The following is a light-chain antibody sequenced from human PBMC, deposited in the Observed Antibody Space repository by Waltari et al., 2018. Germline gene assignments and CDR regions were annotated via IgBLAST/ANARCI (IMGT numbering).Light chain of an antibody. J-gene: IGKJ4*01. CDR1: QSISSW. V-gene: IGKV1-5*01. Sequence: DIQMTQSPSTLSASVGDRVTITCRASQSISSWLAWYQQKPGKAPKLLIYDASSLESGVPSRFSGSGSGTDFTLTISSLQPEDVAVYYCQQYITTLTFGGGTKVEIK. CDR3: QQYITTLT. CDR2: DAS.